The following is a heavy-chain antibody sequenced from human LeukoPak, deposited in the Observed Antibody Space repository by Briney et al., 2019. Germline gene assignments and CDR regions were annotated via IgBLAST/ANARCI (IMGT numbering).Heavy chain of an antibody. D-gene: IGHD2-8*01. J-gene: IGHJ4*02. Sequence: PGGSLRLSCAASGFTFSSYTMSWVRQAPGKGLEWVSAIGGSGGNTYYADSVKGRFTISRDNAKNSLYLQMNSLRAEDTAIYYCAGRDCTNGLCQFDYWGQGTLVTVSS. CDR3: AGRDCTNGLCQFDY. CDR2: IGGSGGNT. V-gene: IGHV3-23*01. CDR1: GFTFSSYT.